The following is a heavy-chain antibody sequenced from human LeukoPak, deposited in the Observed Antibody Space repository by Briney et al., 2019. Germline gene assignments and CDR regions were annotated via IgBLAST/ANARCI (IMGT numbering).Heavy chain of an antibody. CDR3: AKLSSGWYSVFDY. Sequence: GGSLRLSCAASGFNFSSYAMSWVRQAPGKGREWVSAISGSGGSTYYADSVKGRFTISRDNSKNTLYLQMNSLRAEDTAVYYCAKLSSGWYSVFDYWGQGTLVTVSS. V-gene: IGHV3-23*01. CDR2: ISGSGGST. D-gene: IGHD6-19*01. J-gene: IGHJ4*02. CDR1: GFNFSSYA.